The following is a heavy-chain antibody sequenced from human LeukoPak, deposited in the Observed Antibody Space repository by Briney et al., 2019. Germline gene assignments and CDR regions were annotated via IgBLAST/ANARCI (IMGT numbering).Heavy chain of an antibody. V-gene: IGHV3-48*03. D-gene: IGHD3-10*01. J-gene: IGHJ4*02. Sequence: GGSLRLSCAASGFTFSSYEMNWVRQAPGKGLEWVSYISSSGSTIYYADSVKGRFTISRDNAKNSLYLQMNSLRAEDTAVYYCGKDLELPWFGGGADYWGQGTLVTVSS. CDR3: GKDLELPWFGGGADY. CDR2: ISSSGSTI. CDR1: GFTFSSYE.